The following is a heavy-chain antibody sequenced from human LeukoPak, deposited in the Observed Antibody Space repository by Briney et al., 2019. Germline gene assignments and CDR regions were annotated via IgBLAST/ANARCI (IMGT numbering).Heavy chain of an antibody. D-gene: IGHD3-10*01. CDR3: ARASQGLWFRYWFDP. CDR2: INHSGST. V-gene: IGHV4-34*01. J-gene: IGHJ5*02. CDR1: GGSFSGYY. Sequence: PSETLSLICAVYGGSFSGYYWSWIRQPPGKGLELVGEINHSGSTNYNPSLKSRVTISVDTSKNQFSLKLSSVTAADTAVYYCARASQGLWFRYWFDPWGQGTLVTVSS.